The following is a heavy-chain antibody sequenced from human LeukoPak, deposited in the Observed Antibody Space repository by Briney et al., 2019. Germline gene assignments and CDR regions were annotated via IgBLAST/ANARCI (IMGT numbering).Heavy chain of an antibody. J-gene: IGHJ4*02. CDR3: ARESGTAAGTREFDY. V-gene: IGHV1-18*01. D-gene: IGHD6-13*01. Sequence: ASVKVSCKASGYTFTKYGISWVRQAPGRGLEWVGWISAYNGNTNYGQQVQGRVTMTTDTSTSTAYMELRSLRSDDTAVYYCARESGTAAGTREFDYWGQGTLVTVSS. CDR1: GYTFTKYG. CDR2: ISAYNGNT.